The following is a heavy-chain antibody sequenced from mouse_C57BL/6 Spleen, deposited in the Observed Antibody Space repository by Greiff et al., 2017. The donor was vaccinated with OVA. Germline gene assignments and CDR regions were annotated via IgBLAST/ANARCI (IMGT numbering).Heavy chain of an antibody. V-gene: IGHV1-18*01. Sequence: VQLQQSGPELVKPGASVQIPCKASGYTFTDYNMDWVKQSHGKSLEWIGDINPNNGGTIYNQKFKGKATLTVDKSSSTAYMELRSLTSEDTAVYYCARSAGTDWYFDVWGTGTTVTVSS. CDR3: ARSAGTDWYFDV. CDR1: GYTFTDYN. J-gene: IGHJ1*03. D-gene: IGHD4-1*01. CDR2: INPNNGGT.